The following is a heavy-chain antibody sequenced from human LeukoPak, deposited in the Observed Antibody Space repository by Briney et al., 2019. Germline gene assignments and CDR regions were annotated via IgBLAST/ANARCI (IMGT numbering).Heavy chain of an antibody. CDR3: AKVPGRYLDFLWYFDL. J-gene: IGHJ2*01. D-gene: IGHD3-9*01. CDR2: IFHTGST. V-gene: IGHV4-59*01. Sequence: SETLSLTCSVSGDSFSSFHWHWIRQPPGKGLEWIGYIFHTGSTNYNPSLERRVTMSVDTSKNQFSLHLTSVTAADTAVYYCAKVPGRYLDFLWYFDLWGRRTLVTVSS. CDR1: GDSFSSFH.